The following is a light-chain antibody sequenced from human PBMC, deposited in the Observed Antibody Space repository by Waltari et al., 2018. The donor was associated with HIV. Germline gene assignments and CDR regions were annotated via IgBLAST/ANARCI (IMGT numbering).Light chain of an antibody. CDR1: SSYVDPF. J-gene: IGLJ1*01. Sequence: QSALTQPPSVSGSPGQSLTIACTGPSSYVDPFVSWYQHPPGKAPKVIIYHVSKRPSGVPDRFSGSKSGNTAFLTISGLQAEDEADYHCCSHAGNLIFAFGTGTKVTVL. V-gene: IGLV2-11*01. CDR3: CSHAGNLIFA. CDR2: HVS.